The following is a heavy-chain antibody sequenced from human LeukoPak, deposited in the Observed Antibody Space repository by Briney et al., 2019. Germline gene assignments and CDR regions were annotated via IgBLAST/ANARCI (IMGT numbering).Heavy chain of an antibody. Sequence: SVKVSCKTSGGTFTSYAITWVRQAPGQGLEWMGKIIPISGTTNYAQKFQGRVTITTDESTSTAYMELSSLRSEDTAVYYCARDSHYGDYIFDYWGQGTLVTVSS. CDR2: IIPISGTT. J-gene: IGHJ4*02. CDR3: ARDSHYGDYIFDY. CDR1: GGTFTSYA. D-gene: IGHD4-17*01. V-gene: IGHV1-69*05.